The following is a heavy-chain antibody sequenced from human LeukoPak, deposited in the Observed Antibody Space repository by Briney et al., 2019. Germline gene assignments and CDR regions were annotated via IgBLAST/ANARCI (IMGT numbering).Heavy chain of an antibody. CDR1: GFTFNSYA. CDR2: ISYDGRNK. Sequence: GGSLRLSCAASGFTFNSYAMHWVRQAPGKGLEWVAVISYDGRNKYYADSVKGRFTISRDNSQNTLYLQMNSLRAEDTAVYYCTRNYDILTGYDYWGQGTLVTVSS. D-gene: IGHD3-9*01. J-gene: IGHJ4*02. V-gene: IGHV3-30*04. CDR3: TRNYDILTGYDY.